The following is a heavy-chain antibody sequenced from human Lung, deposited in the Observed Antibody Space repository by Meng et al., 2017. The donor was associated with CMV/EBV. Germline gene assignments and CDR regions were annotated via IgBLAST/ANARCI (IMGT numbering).Heavy chain of an antibody. J-gene: IGHJ5*02. Sequence: GESLKISCAASGFTFSTYAMHWVRQAPGKGLEWVAVISYDGSKKYYADSVKGRFTISRDNSKNTLYLQMNSLRAEDTAIYYCARDVTPYSYGSIVRNWFDPWXQGTLVTVSS. CDR3: ARDVTPYSYGSIVRNWFDP. D-gene: IGHD5-18*01. V-gene: IGHV3-30-3*01. CDR1: GFTFSTYA. CDR2: ISYDGSKK.